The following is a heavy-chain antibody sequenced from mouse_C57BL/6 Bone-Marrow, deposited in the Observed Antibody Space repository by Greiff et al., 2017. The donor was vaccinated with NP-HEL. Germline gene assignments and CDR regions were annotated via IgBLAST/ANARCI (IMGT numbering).Heavy chain of an antibody. J-gene: IGHJ4*01. V-gene: IGHV6-6*01. CDR2: IRNKANNHAT. CDR3: TGGYDGGYYAMDY. Sequence: EVQVVESGGGLVQPGGSMKLSCAASGFTFSDAWMDWVRQSPEKGLEWVAEIRNKANNHATYYAESVKGRFTISRDDSKSSVYLQMNSLRAEDTGIYYCTGGYDGGYYAMDYWGQGTSVTVSS. D-gene: IGHD2-2*01. CDR1: GFTFSDAW.